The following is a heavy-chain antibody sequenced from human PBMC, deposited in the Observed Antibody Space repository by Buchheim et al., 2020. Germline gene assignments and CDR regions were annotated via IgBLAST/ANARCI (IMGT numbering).Heavy chain of an antibody. CDR1: GYTFTSYY. CDR2: INPSGGST. CDR3: AKEWGPPFGVVFYYGMDV. D-gene: IGHD3-3*01. V-gene: IGHV1-46*01. Sequence: QVQLVQSGAEVKKPGASVKVSCKASGYTFTSYYMHWVRQAPGQGLEWMGIINPSGGSTSYAQKFQGRVTMTRDTSTSTVYMELSSLRSEDTAVYYCAKEWGPPFGVVFYYGMDVWGQGTT. J-gene: IGHJ6*02.